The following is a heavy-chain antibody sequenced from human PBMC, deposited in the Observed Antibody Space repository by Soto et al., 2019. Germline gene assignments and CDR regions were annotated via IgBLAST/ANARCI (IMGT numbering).Heavy chain of an antibody. CDR1: GFNFINAW. CDR2: IKSKTDGGTT. CDR3: ATERAGSYPY. V-gene: IGHV3-15*07. J-gene: IGHJ4*02. D-gene: IGHD1-26*01. Sequence: GGSLRLSCAASGFNFINAWMNWVRQAPGKGLEWVGRIKSKTDGGTTDCAAPVKGRFTVSRDDSMNTLYLQMDSLKAEDTAVYYCATERAGSYPYWGQGTLVTVSS.